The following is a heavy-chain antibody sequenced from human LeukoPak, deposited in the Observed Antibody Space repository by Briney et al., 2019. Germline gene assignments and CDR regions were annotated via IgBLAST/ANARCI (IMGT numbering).Heavy chain of an antibody. CDR3: ARSAAARRGLYLDY. Sequence: GEFLKISCKGSGFTFGSYWSGWVRQMPGKGLEWMGLIYPGESDTRYSPSFQGHVTIAADNSITTDYLHSSSLKTSDTAMNYCARSAAARRGLYLDYWGQGTLVTISS. CDR1: GFTFGSYW. J-gene: IGHJ4*02. CDR2: IYPGESDT. D-gene: IGHD6-6*01. V-gene: IGHV5-51*01.